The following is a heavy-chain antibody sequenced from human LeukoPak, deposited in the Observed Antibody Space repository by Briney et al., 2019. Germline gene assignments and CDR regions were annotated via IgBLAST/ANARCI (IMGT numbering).Heavy chain of an antibody. V-gene: IGHV4-59*08. J-gene: IGHJ1*01. CDR2: IYYSGTT. CDR3: ARHGGYSSPYLH. Sequence: SETLSLTCTVPGGSISNYYWSWIRQPPGKGLECMGYIYYSGTTNYNPSLKSRVTISVDTSKNQFSLWLSSVTPADTAVYYCARHGGYSSPYLHWGQGTLVTVSS. CDR1: GGSISNYY. D-gene: IGHD6-13*01.